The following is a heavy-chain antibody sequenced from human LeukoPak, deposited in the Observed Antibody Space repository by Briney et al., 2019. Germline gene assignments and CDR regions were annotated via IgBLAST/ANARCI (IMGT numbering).Heavy chain of an antibody. CDR3: AKDFLITMIVVVTGAFDI. J-gene: IGHJ3*02. CDR2: ISWNSGSI. Sequence: PGGTLRLSCAASGFTFDDYAMHRVRQAPGKGLEWVSDISWNSGSIGYADSVKGRFTIPRDNAKNSLYLQMNSLRAEDTAVYYCAKDFLITMIVVVTGAFDIWGQGTMVTVSS. V-gene: IGHV3-9*01. CDR1: GFTFDDYA. D-gene: IGHD3-22*01.